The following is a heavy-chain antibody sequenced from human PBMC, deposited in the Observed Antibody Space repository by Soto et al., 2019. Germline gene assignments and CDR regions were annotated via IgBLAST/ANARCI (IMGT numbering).Heavy chain of an antibody. CDR3: ARDLGSGYSMGY. Sequence: QVQLQESGPGLVKPSQTLSLTCTVSGGSISSGGGYYWSWIRQYPGKGLEWIGYIYSSGSTYYNPALNSRLTISVDTSKNQFPLKMSSMTAADTAVYYCARDLGSGYSMGYWGQGTLVTVSS. CDR2: IYSSGST. D-gene: IGHD3-22*01. J-gene: IGHJ4*02. CDR1: GGSISSGGGYY. V-gene: IGHV4-31*03.